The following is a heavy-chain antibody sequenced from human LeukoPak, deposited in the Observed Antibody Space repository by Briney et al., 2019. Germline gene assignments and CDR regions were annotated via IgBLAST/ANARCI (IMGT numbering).Heavy chain of an antibody. Sequence: SETLSLTCAVYGGSFSGYYWSWIRQPPGKGLEWIGETNHSGSTNYNPSLKSRVTISVDTSKNQFSLKLSSVTAADTAVYYCARGRRGSGIVVVPAAKYYYYYMDVWGKGTTVTVSS. J-gene: IGHJ6*03. CDR3: ARGRRGSGIVVVPAAKYYYYYMDV. CDR2: TNHSGST. D-gene: IGHD2-2*01. CDR1: GGSFSGYY. V-gene: IGHV4-34*01.